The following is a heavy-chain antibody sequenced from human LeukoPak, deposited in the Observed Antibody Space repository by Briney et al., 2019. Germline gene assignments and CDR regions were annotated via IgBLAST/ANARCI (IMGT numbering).Heavy chain of an antibody. J-gene: IGHJ4*02. V-gene: IGHV1-18*04. D-gene: IGHD5-18*01. CDR2: ISAYNGNT. Sequence: XTFTTXGITWGRQAPGQGLEWMGWISAYNGNTAYAQKFQGRVTVTTDTSTRTASMDLRSLRSDDTAVYYCAIVDTTVGFDYWGQGTLVTVSS. CDR3: AIVDTTVGFDY. CDR1: XTFTTXG.